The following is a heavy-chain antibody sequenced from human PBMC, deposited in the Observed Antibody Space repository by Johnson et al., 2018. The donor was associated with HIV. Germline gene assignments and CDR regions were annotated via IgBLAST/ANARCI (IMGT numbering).Heavy chain of an antibody. CDR3: ARGSVGVLMGYAGGEDAFDI. CDR1: GFTFSSYA. J-gene: IGHJ3*02. D-gene: IGHD2-8*01. CDR2: ISSNGGST. V-gene: IGHV3-64*01. Sequence: VQLVESGGGVVQPGRSLRLSCAASGFTFSSYAMHWVRQAPGKGLEYVSAISSNGGSTYYANSVKGRFTISRDNSKNTLYLQMGSLRAEDMAVYYCARGSVGVLMGYAGGEDAFDIWGQGTMVTVSS.